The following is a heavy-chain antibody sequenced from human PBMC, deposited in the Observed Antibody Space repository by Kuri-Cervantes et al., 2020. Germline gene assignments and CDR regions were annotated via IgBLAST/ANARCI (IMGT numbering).Heavy chain of an antibody. Sequence: SETLSLTCTVSGDSINYYYWSWIRQPPGKGLEWIGYIYNNGYTNYNPSLKSRVTISVDTSKNQFSLKLSSVTPADTAVYYCARRALISAGIKWGWYDPWGQGIPVTVSS. CDR1: GDSINYYY. V-gene: IGHV4-4*08. J-gene: IGHJ5*02. D-gene: IGHD6-6*01. CDR3: ARRALISAGIKWGWYDP. CDR2: IYNNGYT.